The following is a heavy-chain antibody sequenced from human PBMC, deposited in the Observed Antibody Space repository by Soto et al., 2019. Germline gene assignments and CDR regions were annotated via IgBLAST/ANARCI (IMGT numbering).Heavy chain of an antibody. Sequence: PGGSLRLSCAASGFTFSSHWMHWVRQAPGKGLVWVSRINSDGSSTSYADSVKGRFTISRDNAKNTLYLQMNSLRAEDTAVYYCARGDSSGCEDYWGQGTLVTVSS. V-gene: IGHV3-74*01. J-gene: IGHJ4*02. CDR3: ARGDSSGCEDY. CDR1: GFTFSSHW. D-gene: IGHD6-19*01. CDR2: INSDGSST.